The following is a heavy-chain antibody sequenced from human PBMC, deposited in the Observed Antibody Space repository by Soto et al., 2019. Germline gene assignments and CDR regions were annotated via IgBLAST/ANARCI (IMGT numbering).Heavy chain of an antibody. CDR3: ARGRYYYDSSGYYRTTNWFDP. D-gene: IGHD3-22*01. CDR1: GGSISSGGYY. V-gene: IGHV4-31*03. CDR2: IYYSGST. Sequence: SETLSLTCTVSGGSISSGGYYWSWIRQHPGKGLEWIGYIYYSGSTYYNPSLKSRVTISVDTSKNQFSLKLSSVTAADTAVYYCARGRYYYDSSGYYRTTNWFDPWGQGTLVTVSS. J-gene: IGHJ5*02.